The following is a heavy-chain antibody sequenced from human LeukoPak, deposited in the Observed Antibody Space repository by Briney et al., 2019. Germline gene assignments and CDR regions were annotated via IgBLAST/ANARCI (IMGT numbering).Heavy chain of an antibody. CDR2: ISSSSSYI. J-gene: IGHJ4*02. D-gene: IGHD3-3*01. V-gene: IGHV3-21*01. Sequence: ETLSLTCAVSGGSISSNNWWGWVRQPPGKGLEWVSSISSSSSYIYYADSVKGRFTISRDNAKNSLYLQMNSLRAEDTAVYYCARGDFWSGYLFWGQGTLVTVSS. CDR1: GGSISSNN. CDR3: ARGDFWSGYLF.